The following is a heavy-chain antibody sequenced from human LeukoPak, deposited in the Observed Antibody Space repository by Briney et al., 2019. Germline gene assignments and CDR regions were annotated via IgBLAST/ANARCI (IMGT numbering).Heavy chain of an antibody. V-gene: IGHV5-51*01. CDR2: IYPGDSDT. Sequence: GESLKISCKGSGYSFTSYWIGWMRQMPGKGLEWMGIIYPGDSDTRYSPSFQGQVTISADKSISTAYLQWSSLKASDTAMYYCARYLAGTGISSYFFDYWGQGTLVTVSS. D-gene: IGHD1-1*01. CDR3: ARYLAGTGISSYFFDY. CDR1: GYSFTSYW. J-gene: IGHJ4*02.